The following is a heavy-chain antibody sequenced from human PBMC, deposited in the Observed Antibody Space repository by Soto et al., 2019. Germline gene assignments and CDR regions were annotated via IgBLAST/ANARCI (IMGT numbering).Heavy chain of an antibody. Sequence: GASVKVSCKASGGTFSSYAISWVRQAPGQGLEWMGGIIPIFGTANYAQKFQGRVTTTADESTSTAYMELSSLRSEDTAVYYCASGILTGYYPESYYFDYWGQGTLVTVSS. J-gene: IGHJ4*02. CDR3: ASGILTGYYPESYYFDY. V-gene: IGHV1-69*13. CDR1: GGTFSSYA. D-gene: IGHD3-9*01. CDR2: IIPIFGTA.